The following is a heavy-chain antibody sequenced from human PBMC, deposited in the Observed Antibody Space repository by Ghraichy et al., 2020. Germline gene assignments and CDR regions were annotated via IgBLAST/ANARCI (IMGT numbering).Heavy chain of an antibody. CDR1: GFTFGDFT. J-gene: IGHJ6*02. CDR3: AKDMGFRGSPTDFYYYGMDV. CDR2: ISWNGDST. Sequence: GGSLRLSCAASGFTFGDFTMHWVRQAPGKGLEWVSLISWNGDSTYYADSVKGRFTISRDNSKNSLSLQMNSLRTEDTALYYCAKDMGFRGSPTDFYYYGMDVWGQGTTVIVSS. D-gene: IGHD6-13*01. V-gene: IGHV3-43*01.